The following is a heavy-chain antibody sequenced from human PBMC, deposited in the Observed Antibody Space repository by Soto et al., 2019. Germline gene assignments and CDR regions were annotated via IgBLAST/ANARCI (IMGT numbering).Heavy chain of an antibody. Sequence: GGSLRLSCAGSGFTFGDYGIHWVRQVPGKGLEWVSGISWNGGNIGYADSVKGRFTISRDNAKNSLYLQMNSLRPEDTALYYCAKDMAGTTGGFDFWGQGTMVTVSS. CDR2: ISWNGGNI. D-gene: IGHD1-1*01. V-gene: IGHV3-9*01. CDR3: AKDMAGTTGGFDF. J-gene: IGHJ3*01. CDR1: GFTFGDYG.